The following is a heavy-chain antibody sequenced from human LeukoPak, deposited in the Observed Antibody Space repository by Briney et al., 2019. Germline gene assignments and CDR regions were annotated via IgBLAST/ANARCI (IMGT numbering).Heavy chain of an antibody. CDR3: ARVEGFIDY. D-gene: IGHD3-16*02. J-gene: IGHJ4*02. V-gene: IGHV3-74*01. CDR2: ISGDGSSI. CDR1: GITFSTYW. Sequence: PGGSLRLSCVASGITFSTYWMHWLRQAPGKGLVWVSRISGDGSSITYADSVKGRFTISRDNAKNSLYLQMISLRAEDTALYYCARVEGFIDYWGQGTLVTVSS.